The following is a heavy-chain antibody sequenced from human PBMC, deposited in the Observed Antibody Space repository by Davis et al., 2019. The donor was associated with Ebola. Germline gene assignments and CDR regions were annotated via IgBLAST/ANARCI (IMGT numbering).Heavy chain of an antibody. CDR2: INTRGDTR. J-gene: IGHJ4*02. CDR3: VRDWMFAFDS. CDR1: GFTFTSYS. D-gene: IGHD3-10*02. V-gene: IGHV3-48*02. Sequence: GESLKISCVASGFTFTSYSFNWIRQPPIKGLEWIAHINTRGDTRVYADSVRGRFTISRDDAANSLSLQMDSLKHEDTAVYFCVRDWMFAFDSWGQGTPVTVSS.